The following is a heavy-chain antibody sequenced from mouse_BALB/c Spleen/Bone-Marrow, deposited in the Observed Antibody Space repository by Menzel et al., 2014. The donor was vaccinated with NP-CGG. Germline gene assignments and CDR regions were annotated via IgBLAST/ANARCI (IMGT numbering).Heavy chain of an antibody. CDR1: GYSITSGYY. CDR2: ISYDGSN. J-gene: IGHJ1*01. D-gene: IGHD1-1*01. V-gene: IGHV3-6*02. Sequence: EVKLQESGPGLVKPSQSLSLTCSVTGYSITSGYYWNWIRQFPGNKLEWMGYISYDGSNNYNPSLKNRISITRDTSKNQLFLKLNSVTTEDTATYYCANYYGSSYWYFDVWGAGTTVTVSS. CDR3: ANYYGSSYWYFDV.